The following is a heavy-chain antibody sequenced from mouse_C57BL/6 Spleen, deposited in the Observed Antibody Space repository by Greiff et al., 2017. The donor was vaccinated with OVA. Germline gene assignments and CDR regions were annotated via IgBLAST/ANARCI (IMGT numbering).Heavy chain of an antibody. J-gene: IGHJ1*03. D-gene: IGHD2-1*01. V-gene: IGHV5-4*01. Sequence: EVQRVESGGGLVKPGGSLKLSCAASGFTFSSYAMSWVRQTPEKRLEWVATISDGGSYTYYPDNVKGRFTISRDNAKNNLYLQMSHLKSEDTAMYYCARERAYCNYVYWYFDVWGTGTTVTVSS. CDR1: GFTFSSYA. CDR2: ISDGGSYT. CDR3: ARERAYCNYVYWYFDV.